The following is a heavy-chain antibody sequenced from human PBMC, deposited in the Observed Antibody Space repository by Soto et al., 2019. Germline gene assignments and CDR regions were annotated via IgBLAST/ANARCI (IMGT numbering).Heavy chain of an antibody. V-gene: IGHV4-59*01. CDR3: AREARKTSFGPLYWFDP. D-gene: IGHD3-3*01. CDR1: GGSISSYY. J-gene: IGHJ5*02. CDR2: IYYSGST. Sequence: PSETLSLTCTVSGGSISSYYWSWIRQPPGKGLEWIGYIYYSGSTNYNPSLKSRVTISVDTSKNQFSLKLSSVTAADTAVYYCAREARKTSFGPLYWFDPWGQGTLVTVSS.